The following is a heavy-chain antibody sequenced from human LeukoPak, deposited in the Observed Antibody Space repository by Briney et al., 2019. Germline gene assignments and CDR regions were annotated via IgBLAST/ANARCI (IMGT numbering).Heavy chain of an antibody. Sequence: PSETLSLTCAVYGGSFSGYYWSRIRQPPGKGLEWIGEINHSGSTNYNPSLKSRVTISVDTSKNQFSLKLSSVTAADTAVYYCARLGLGVVVPAALYGMDVWGKGTTVTVPS. CDR1: GGSFSGYY. CDR2: INHSGST. J-gene: IGHJ6*04. V-gene: IGHV4-34*01. CDR3: ARLGLGVVVPAALYGMDV. D-gene: IGHD2-2*01.